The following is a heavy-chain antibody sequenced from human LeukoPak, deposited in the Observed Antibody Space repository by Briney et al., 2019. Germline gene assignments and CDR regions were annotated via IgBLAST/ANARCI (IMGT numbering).Heavy chain of an antibody. V-gene: IGHV4-59*01. D-gene: IGHD3-3*01. CDR2: IYYSGST. CDR3: ARDTNYYGMDV. Sequence: PSETLSLTCTVSGGSISSYYWSWIRQPPGKGLEWIGYIYYSGSTSYNPSLKSRVTISVDTSKNQFSLKLSSVTAADTAVYYCARDTNYYGMDVWGQGTTVTVSS. CDR1: GGSISSYY. J-gene: IGHJ6*02.